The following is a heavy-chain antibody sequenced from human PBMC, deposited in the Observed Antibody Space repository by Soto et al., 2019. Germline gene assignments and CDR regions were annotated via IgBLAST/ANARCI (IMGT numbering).Heavy chain of an antibody. Sequence: PGQGLEWMGGIIPIFGTANYAQKFQGRVTITADESTSTAYMELSSLRSEDTAVYYCSRLLDVGGIRAWYTVSAFRGHRSFDP. J-gene: IGHJ5*02. CDR3: SRLLDVGGIRAWYTVSAFRGHRSFDP. CDR2: IIPIFGTA. V-gene: IGHV1-69*01. D-gene: IGHD6-13*01.